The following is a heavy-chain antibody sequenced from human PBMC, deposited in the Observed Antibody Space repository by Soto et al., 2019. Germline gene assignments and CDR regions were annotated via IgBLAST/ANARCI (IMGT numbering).Heavy chain of an antibody. V-gene: IGHV4-59*01. J-gene: IGHJ4*02. D-gene: IGHD5-18*01. CDR1: GGSISSYY. CDR2: IYYSGST. CDR3: ARDSSGYSYGSGEIDY. Sequence: SETLSLTCTVSGGSISSYYWGWIRQPPGKGLEWIGYIYYSGSTNYNPSLKSRVTISVDTSKNQFSLKLSSVTAADTAVYYCARDSSGYSYGSGEIDYWGQGTLVTVSS.